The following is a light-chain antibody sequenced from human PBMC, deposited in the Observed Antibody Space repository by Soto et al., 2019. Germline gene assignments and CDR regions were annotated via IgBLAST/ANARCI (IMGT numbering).Light chain of an antibody. CDR2: AAS. Sequence: DIQMTQSPSSLSASVGDRVTITCRASQNISSYLNWYQQKPGKAPKLLIYAASSLQSGVPSRFSGSGSGTDFTLTISSLQPEDFVTYYCQQSYSNPLSITFGQGTRLAIK. V-gene: IGKV1-39*01. CDR1: QNISSY. CDR3: QQSYSNPLSIT. J-gene: IGKJ5*01.